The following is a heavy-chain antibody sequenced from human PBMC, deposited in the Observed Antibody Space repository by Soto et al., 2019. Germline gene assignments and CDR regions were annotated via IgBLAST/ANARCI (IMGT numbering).Heavy chain of an antibody. V-gene: IGHV4-59*11. CDR1: GCSISSHY. J-gene: IGHJ6*02. CDR2: IYYRGST. D-gene: IGHD1-26*01. Sequence: SETLSLTCTVSGCSISSHYWSWVRQAPGKGLEWIGHIYYRGSTTYNPSLRSRSTISVDTSNNQFSLKLNSVTTADTAVYYCARDGREASGMDVWGQGTKVTVSS. CDR3: ARDGREASGMDV.